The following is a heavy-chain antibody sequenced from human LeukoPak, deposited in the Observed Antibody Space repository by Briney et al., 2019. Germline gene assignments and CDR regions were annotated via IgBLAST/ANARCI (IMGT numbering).Heavy chain of an antibody. CDR2: ISGSGGST. CDR3: AKDRDGSGYYSPLTY. D-gene: IGHD3-22*01. V-gene: IGHV3-23*01. Sequence: GGSLRLSCAASGFTFISYAMSWVRQAPGKGLEWVSAISGSGGSTYYADSVKGRFTISRDNSKNTLYLQMNTLRAEDTAVYYCAKDRDGSGYYSPLTYWGQGTLVTVSS. CDR1: GFTFISYA. J-gene: IGHJ4*02.